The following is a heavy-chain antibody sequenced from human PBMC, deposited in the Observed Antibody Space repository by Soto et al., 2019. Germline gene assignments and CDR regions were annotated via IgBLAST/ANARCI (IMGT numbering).Heavy chain of an antibody. CDR1: GYIFTNYW. Sequence: GESLKISCKGSGYIFTNYWIAWVRQMPGRGLEWMGIIHPRDSDTKYNPSFQDHVTISADKSITTAYLQWSGLKASDTALYYCARSPVVAAIDYHDIDVWGQGTTVTVSS. CDR3: ARSPVVAAIDYHDIDV. CDR2: IHPRDSDT. V-gene: IGHV5-51*01. J-gene: IGHJ6*02. D-gene: IGHD2-15*01.